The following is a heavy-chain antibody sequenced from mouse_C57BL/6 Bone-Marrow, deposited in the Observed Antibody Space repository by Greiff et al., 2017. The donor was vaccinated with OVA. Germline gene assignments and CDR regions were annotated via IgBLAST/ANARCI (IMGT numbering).Heavy chain of an antibody. D-gene: IGHD4-1*02. CDR1: GYTFTDYE. V-gene: IGHV1-15*01. CDR2: IDPETGGT. Sequence: QVHVKQSGAELVRPGASVTLSCKASGYTFTDYEMHWVKQTPVHGLEWIGAIDPETGGTAYNQKFKGKAILTADKSSSTAYMELRSLTSEDSAVYYCTTTGGWYFDVWGTGTTVTVSS. J-gene: IGHJ1*03. CDR3: TTTGGWYFDV.